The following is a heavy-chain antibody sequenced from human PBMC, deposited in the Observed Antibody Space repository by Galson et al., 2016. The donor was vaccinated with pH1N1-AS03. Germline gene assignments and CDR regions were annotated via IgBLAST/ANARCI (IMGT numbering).Heavy chain of an antibody. V-gene: IGHV4-39*01. CDR1: GGSISSRDHY. Sequence: SETLSLTCTVSGGSISSRDHYWVWIRQTPGKGLEWIGHIYYSGNSYYNPSLKSRFNFSVDTSKNQFSLQLASVTAADTAVYYCAKTVFTDAFDIWSPGTRVSVSS. CDR3: AKTVFTDAFDI. D-gene: IGHD4-11*01. CDR2: IYYSGNS. J-gene: IGHJ3*02.